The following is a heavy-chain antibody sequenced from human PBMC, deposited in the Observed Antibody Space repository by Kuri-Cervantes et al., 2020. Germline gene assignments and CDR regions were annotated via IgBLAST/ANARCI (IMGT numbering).Heavy chain of an antibody. CDR3: ARDGSTVVRGLDY. Sequence: GESLKISCAASRFTFSSYWMSWVRQAPGKGLEWVANIKQDGSERYYVDSVKGRFTISRDNAKNSLFLQMNSLRAEDTAVYYCARDGSTVVRGLDYRGQGTLVTVSS. D-gene: IGHD4-23*01. V-gene: IGHV3-7*03. J-gene: IGHJ4*02. CDR2: IKQDGSER. CDR1: RFTFSSYW.